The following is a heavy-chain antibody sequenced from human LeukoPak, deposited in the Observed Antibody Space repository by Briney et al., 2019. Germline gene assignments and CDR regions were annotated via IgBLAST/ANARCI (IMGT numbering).Heavy chain of an antibody. CDR3: SGRDSSRSPRAY. CDR1: GLTFTDFW. Sequence: GGSLRLSCAASGLTFTDFWMNWVRLAPGRRLEWLANIKPDGNEKYYVDSVKGRFAISRDNAKNEVYLEMNSLRAEDTGVYYCSGRDSSRSPRAYWGQGTLVSVSS. J-gene: IGHJ4*02. D-gene: IGHD2-2*01. CDR2: IKPDGNEK. V-gene: IGHV3-7*01.